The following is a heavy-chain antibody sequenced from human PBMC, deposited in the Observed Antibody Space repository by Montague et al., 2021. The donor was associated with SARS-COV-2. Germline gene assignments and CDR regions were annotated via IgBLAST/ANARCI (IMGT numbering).Heavy chain of an antibody. J-gene: IGHJ5*02. CDR1: GGSISSYY. CDR2: IYTSGST. CDR3: ARDVGVPLAPPYSWFDP. D-gene: IGHD2-2*01. Sequence: SETLSLTCSVSGGSISSYYWSWIRQPAGKGLEWIGRIYTSGSTYFNPSLKSRVTMSVDTSKNQFSLKLSSVTAADTAVYYCARDVGVPLAPPYSWFDPWGQGTLVTVSS. V-gene: IGHV4-4*07.